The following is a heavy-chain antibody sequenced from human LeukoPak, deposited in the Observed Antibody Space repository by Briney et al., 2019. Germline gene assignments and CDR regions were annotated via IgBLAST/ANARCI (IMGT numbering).Heavy chain of an antibody. J-gene: IGHJ4*02. D-gene: IGHD3-22*01. CDR1: GGSISSSSYY. CDR2: IYYSGST. CDR3: ARAGIDYDSSGYLYYFDY. Sequence: SETLCLTCTVSGGSISSSSYYWGWIRQPPGKGLEWIGYIYYSGSTNYNPSLKSRVTISVDTSKNQFSLKLSSVTAADTAVYYCARAGIDYDSSGYLYYFDYWGQGTLVTVSS. V-gene: IGHV4-61*05.